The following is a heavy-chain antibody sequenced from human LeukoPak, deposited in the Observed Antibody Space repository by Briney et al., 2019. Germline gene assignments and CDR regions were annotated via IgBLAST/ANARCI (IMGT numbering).Heavy chain of an antibody. Sequence: GGSLRLSCAASGFTFSSYSMNWVRQAPGKGLEWVSYISSSSSTIYYADSVKGRFTISRDNSKNTVYLQMNSLRAEDTAVYYCGRYGRNPEFWGQGTLVTVSS. V-gene: IGHV3-48*01. D-gene: IGHD3-10*01. CDR1: GFTFSSYS. CDR3: GRYGRNPEF. J-gene: IGHJ4*02. CDR2: ISSSSSTI.